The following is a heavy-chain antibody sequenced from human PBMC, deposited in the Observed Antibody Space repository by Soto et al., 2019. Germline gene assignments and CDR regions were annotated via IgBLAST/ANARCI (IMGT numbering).Heavy chain of an antibody. CDR1: GGSISSGGYY. J-gene: IGHJ5*02. Sequence: TLSLTCTVSGGSISSGGYYWSWIRQHPGKGLEWIGYIYYSGSTYYNTSLKSRVTISVDTSKNQFSLKLSSVTAADTAVYYCARDLSTYYYGSGYNWFDPWGQGTLVTVSS. CDR2: IYYSGST. V-gene: IGHV4-31*03. CDR3: ARDLSTYYYGSGYNWFDP. D-gene: IGHD3-10*01.